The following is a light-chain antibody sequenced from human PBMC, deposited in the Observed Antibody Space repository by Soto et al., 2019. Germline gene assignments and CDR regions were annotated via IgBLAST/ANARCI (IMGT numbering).Light chain of an antibody. CDR1: SSNIGKNA. CDR3: STWDDNLSVV. CDR2: SNA. Sequence: QSVLTQPPSVSEAPRQRVTISCSGSSSNIGKNAVNWYQQLPGEAPRLLIYSNALRPSRVSDRFSGSKSGTSASLAISGLQSEDEADYYCSTWDDNLSVVFGGGTKLTVL. V-gene: IGLV1-36*01. J-gene: IGLJ2*01.